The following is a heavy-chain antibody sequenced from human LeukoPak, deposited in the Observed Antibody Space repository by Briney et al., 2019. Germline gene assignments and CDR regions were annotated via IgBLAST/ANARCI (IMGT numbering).Heavy chain of an antibody. CDR2: IYHSGST. CDR1: GYSISSGYY. Sequence: PSETLSLTCTVSGYSISSGYYWGWIRQPPGKGLVWIGSIYHSGSTYYNLSLKSRVTISVDTSKNQFSLKLSSVTAAGTAVYYCARTYYGSGSFLDYWGQGTLVTVSS. CDR3: ARTYYGSGSFLDY. D-gene: IGHD3-10*01. V-gene: IGHV4-38-2*02. J-gene: IGHJ4*02.